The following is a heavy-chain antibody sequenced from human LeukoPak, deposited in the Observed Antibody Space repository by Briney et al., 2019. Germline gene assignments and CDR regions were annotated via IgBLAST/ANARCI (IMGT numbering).Heavy chain of an antibody. D-gene: IGHD2-21*02. CDR3: ARARNTYCGGDCYYFDY. CDR2: IYYSGST. V-gene: IGHV4-59*01. J-gene: IGHJ4*02. CDR1: GGSISSYY. Sequence: PSETLSLTCTVSGGSISSYYWSWIRQPPGKGLEWIGYIYYSGSTNYNPSLKSRVTISVDTSKNQFSLKLSSVTAADTAVYYCARARNTYCGGDCYYFDYWGQGTLVTVSS.